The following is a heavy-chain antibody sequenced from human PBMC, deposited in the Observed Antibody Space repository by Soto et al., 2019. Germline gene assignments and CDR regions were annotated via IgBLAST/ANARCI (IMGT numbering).Heavy chain of an antibody. CDR1: GGSISNYY. CDR2: IYYTGST. V-gene: IGHV4-59*01. CDR3: ARKSDSSPVPEADGV. J-gene: IGHJ4*02. D-gene: IGHD2-8*01. Sequence: QVQLQESGPGLVKPSETLSLTCTVSGGSISNYYWSWIRQPPGKGLEWIGYIYYTGSTNYNPSLKSRVTISVDTSENQFSLRLSSVTAADTAVYHCARKSDSSPVPEADGVWGRGTLVTVSS.